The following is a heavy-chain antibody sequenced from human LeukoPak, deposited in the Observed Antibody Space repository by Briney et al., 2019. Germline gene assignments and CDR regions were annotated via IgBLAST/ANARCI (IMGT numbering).Heavy chain of an antibody. D-gene: IGHD1-26*01. J-gene: IGHJ4*02. CDR3: ARGGGSYYIDY. CDR2: ISSSSSYI. V-gene: IGHV3-21*01. Sequence: GGSLRLSXAASGFTFSSYSMNWVRQAPGKGLEWVSSISSSSSYIYYADSVKGRFTISRDNAKNSLYLQMNSLRAEDTAVYYCARGGGSYYIDYWGQGTLVTVSS. CDR1: GFTFSSYS.